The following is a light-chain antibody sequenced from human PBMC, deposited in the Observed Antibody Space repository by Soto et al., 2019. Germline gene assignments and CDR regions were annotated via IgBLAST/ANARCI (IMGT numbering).Light chain of an antibody. CDR1: TSDVGTYDY. Sequence: QSALTQPASVSGSPGQSITISCTGTTSDVGTYDYVSWYQHQPGKAPKVMIYEVSNRPSGVSDRFFGSKSGNTASLTISGLQAEDEADYYCSSYVGATTRVFGTGTKLTVL. J-gene: IGLJ1*01. CDR2: EVS. CDR3: SSYVGATTRV. V-gene: IGLV2-14*01.